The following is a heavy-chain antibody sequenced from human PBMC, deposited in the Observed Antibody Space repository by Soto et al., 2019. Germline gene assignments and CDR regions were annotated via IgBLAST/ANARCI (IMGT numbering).Heavy chain of an antibody. CDR3: ARGIGGSNWFDP. CDR2: IYYSGST. D-gene: IGHD3-10*01. Sequence: QVQLQESGPGLVKPSQTLSLTCTVSGGSISSGDYYWSWIRQPPGKGLEWIGYIYYSGSTYYNPSLESRVTISVDTSKNQFPLKLSSVTAADTAVYYCARGIGGSNWFDPWGQGTLVTVSS. J-gene: IGHJ5*02. CDR1: GGSISSGDYY. V-gene: IGHV4-30-4*01.